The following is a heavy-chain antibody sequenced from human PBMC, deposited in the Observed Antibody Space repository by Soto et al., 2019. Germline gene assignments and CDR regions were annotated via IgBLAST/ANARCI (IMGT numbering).Heavy chain of an antibody. Sequence: PGGSLRLSCAASGFTFSSYGMHWVRQAPGKGLEWVAVISYDGSNKYYADSVKGRFTISRDNSKNTLYLQMNSLRAEDTAVYYSAQDPHGYCSGGSCYSDGFDYWGQGTLVTVSS. CDR3: AQDPHGYCSGGSCYSDGFDY. J-gene: IGHJ4*02. D-gene: IGHD2-15*01. CDR1: GFTFSSYG. V-gene: IGHV3-30*18. CDR2: ISYDGSNK.